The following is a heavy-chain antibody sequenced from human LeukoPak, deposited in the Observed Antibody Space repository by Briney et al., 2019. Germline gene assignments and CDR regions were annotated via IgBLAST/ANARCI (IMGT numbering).Heavy chain of an antibody. CDR1: GYTFTDYY. CDR2: VDPEDGET. Sequence: ATVKISCKVSGYTFTDYYMPWVQQAPGKGLELIGLVDPEDGETIYGEKFQGRVTITADTSTDTAYMELSSLRSEETAVYYCATNPRYCSSTSCYFPWGQGTLVTVSS. CDR3: ATNPRYCSSTSCYFP. V-gene: IGHV1-69-2*01. J-gene: IGHJ5*02. D-gene: IGHD2-2*01.